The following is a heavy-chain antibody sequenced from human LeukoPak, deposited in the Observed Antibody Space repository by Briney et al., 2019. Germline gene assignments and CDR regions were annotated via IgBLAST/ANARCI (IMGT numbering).Heavy chain of an antibody. D-gene: IGHD3-16*01. Sequence: GGSLRLSCAASGFTLSDHYMSWIRQSPGKGLEWVSYISTTGVVLYYADSVKGRFTISRDNAKNSLFLQMDSLRAEDTAVYYCARAKYPLGAFDIWGQGTMVTVSS. CDR3: ARAKYPLGAFDI. CDR1: GFTLSDHY. V-gene: IGHV3-11*04. J-gene: IGHJ3*02. CDR2: ISTTGVVL.